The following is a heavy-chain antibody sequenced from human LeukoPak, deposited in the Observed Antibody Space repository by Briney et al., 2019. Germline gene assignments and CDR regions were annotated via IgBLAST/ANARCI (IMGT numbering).Heavy chain of an antibody. CDR1: GYTFTSYG. Sequence: ASVKVSCKASGYTFTSYGISWVRQAPGQGREWMGWISAYNGNTNYAQKLQGRVTMTTDTSTSTAYMELRSLRSDDTAVYYCARDGFRFSGPFYYFDYWGQGTLVTVSS. V-gene: IGHV1-18*01. CDR2: ISAYNGNT. CDR3: ARDGFRFSGPFYYFDY. D-gene: IGHD3-3*01. J-gene: IGHJ4*02.